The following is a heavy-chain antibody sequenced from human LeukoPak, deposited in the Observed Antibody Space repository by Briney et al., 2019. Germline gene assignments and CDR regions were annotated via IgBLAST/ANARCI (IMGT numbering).Heavy chain of an antibody. D-gene: IGHD3-22*01. V-gene: IGHV5-51*01. CDR2: IYPDDSDT. CDR3: ARPNITSYYDSRGYDAFDV. Sequence: GESLKISCKGSGYRFSAYWIAWVRQMPGKGLEWMGIIYPDDSDTRYSPSFQGQVTISADKSVSTAYLQWSSLKAPDTATYFCARPNITSYYDSRGYDAFDVWGQGTIVTVSS. J-gene: IGHJ3*01. CDR1: GYRFSAYW.